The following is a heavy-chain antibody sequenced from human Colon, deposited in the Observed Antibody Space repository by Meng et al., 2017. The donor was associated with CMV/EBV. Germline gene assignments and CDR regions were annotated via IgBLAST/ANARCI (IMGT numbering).Heavy chain of an antibody. CDR3: AKEVVLGTHLDH. D-gene: IGHD3-16*01. V-gene: IGHV3-30*02. CDR2: IRYDGANA. J-gene: IGHJ4*02. Sequence: GESLKISCSASGFTFNSFGMHWVRQAPGKGLEWVSFIRYDGANADYADSVTGRFTISRDNAKSTLHLQMTSLRPEDTAVYYCAKEVVLGTHLDHWGQGTLVTVSS. CDR1: GFTFNSFG.